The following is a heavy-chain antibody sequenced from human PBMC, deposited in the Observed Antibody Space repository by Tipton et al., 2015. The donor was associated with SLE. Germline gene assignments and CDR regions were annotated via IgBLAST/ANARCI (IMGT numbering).Heavy chain of an antibody. CDR3: ARGVEEAVAGLGYFDL. Sequence: QLVQSGAEVKKPGESLKIFCKGSGYSFTSYWIGWVRQMPGKGLEWMGWISAYNGNTNYAQKLQGRVTMTTDTSTSTAYMELRSLRSDDTAVYYCARGVEEAVAGLGYFDLWGRGTLVTVSS. CDR2: ISAYNGNT. J-gene: IGHJ2*01. CDR1: GYSFTSYW. D-gene: IGHD6-19*01. V-gene: IGHV1-18*04.